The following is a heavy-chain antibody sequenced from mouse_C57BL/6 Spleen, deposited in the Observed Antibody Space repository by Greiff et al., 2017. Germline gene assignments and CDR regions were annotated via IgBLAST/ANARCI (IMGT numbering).Heavy chain of an antibody. CDR1: GYTFTDYE. CDR2: IDPETGGT. CDR3: TRYLGDY. J-gene: IGHJ2*01. Sequence: VKLQESGAELVRPGASVTLSCKASGYTFTDYEMHWVQQTPVHGLEWIGAIDPETGGTAYNQKFKGKAILTADKSSSTAYMELRSLTSEDSAVYYCTRYLGDYWGQGTTLTVSS. V-gene: IGHV1-15*01. D-gene: IGHD4-1*01.